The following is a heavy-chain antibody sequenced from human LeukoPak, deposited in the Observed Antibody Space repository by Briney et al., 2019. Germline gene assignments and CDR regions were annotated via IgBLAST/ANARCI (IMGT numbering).Heavy chain of an antibody. CDR1: GGSFSGYY. D-gene: IGHD2-21*02. J-gene: IGHJ4*02. CDR2: INHSGST. CDR3: ATGDLGGEADY. Sequence: PSETLSLTCAVYGGSFSGYYWSWIRQPPGKGLEWIGEINHSGSTNYNPSLKSRVTISVDTSKNQFSLKLSSVTAADTAVYYCATGDLGGEADYWGQGTLVTVSS. V-gene: IGHV4-34*01.